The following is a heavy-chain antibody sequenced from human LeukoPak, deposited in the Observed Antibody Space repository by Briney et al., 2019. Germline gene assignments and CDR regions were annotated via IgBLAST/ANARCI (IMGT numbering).Heavy chain of an antibody. CDR2: VDGGGGGT. CDR1: GFTLSSYA. CDR3: AKPIAYNNDFYDC. J-gene: IGHJ4*02. D-gene: IGHD1-14*01. V-gene: IGHV3-23*01. Sequence: GGSLRLSCAASGFTLSSYAMTWVRQAPGRGLEWVSSVDGGGGGTYYADSVKGRFTISRDNSKNMLFLQMNGLRAEDTAIYYCAKPIAYNNDFYDCWGQGALVTVSS.